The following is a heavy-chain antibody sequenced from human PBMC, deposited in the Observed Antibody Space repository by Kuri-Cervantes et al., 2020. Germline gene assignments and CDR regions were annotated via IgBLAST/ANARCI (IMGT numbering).Heavy chain of an antibody. CDR3: ARGYSSGSPY. CDR1: GFTFSSCA. V-gene: IGHV3-30-3*01. D-gene: IGHD6-19*01. J-gene: IGHJ4*02. Sequence: LSLTCAASGFTFSSCAMHWVRQAPGKGLEWVAVISYDGSNKYYADSVKGRFTISRDNSKNTLYLQMNSLRAEDTAIYYCARGYSSGSPYWGQGTLVTVSS. CDR2: ISYDGSNK.